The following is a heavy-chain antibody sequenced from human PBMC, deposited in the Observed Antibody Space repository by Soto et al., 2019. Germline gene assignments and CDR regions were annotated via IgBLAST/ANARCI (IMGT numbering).Heavy chain of an antibody. CDR1: GFTFSSYS. CDR2: ISSGSSYI. CDR3: ARVSWSSGYYNPVDY. D-gene: IGHD3-22*01. J-gene: IGHJ4*02. Sequence: GGSLRLSCAASGFTFSSYSMNWVRQAPGKGLEWVSSISSGSSYIYYADSVKGRFTISRDNAKNSLYLQMNSLRAEDTAVYYCARVSWSSGYYNPVDYWGQGTLVTVSS. V-gene: IGHV3-21*01.